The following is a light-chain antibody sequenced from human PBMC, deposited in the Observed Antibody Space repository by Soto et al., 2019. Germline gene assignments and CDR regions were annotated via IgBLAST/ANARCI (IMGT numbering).Light chain of an antibody. CDR1: SSNFGAGYD. CDR2: GNS. Sequence: QPVLTQPPSVSGAPGQRVTISCTGSSSNFGAGYDVHWYQQLPGTAPKLLIYGNSNRPSGVPDRFSGSKSGTSASLAITGLQTEDEAHYYCQSYDNSLTAWVFGGGTQLSVL. J-gene: IGLJ3*02. V-gene: IGLV1-40*01. CDR3: QSYDNSLTAWV.